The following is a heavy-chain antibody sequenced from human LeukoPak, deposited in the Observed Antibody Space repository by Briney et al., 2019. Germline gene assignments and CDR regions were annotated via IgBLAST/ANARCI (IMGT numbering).Heavy chain of an antibody. V-gene: IGHV3-64*01. Sequence: PGGSLRLSCAASGFTFISYAMHSVRQAPGKGLEYVSAISSNGGSTYYANSVKGRFTISRDNSKNTLYLQMGSLRAEDMAVYYCARDLNSSRWGQGTLVTVSS. CDR3: ARDLNSSR. J-gene: IGHJ4*02. CDR2: ISSNGGST. D-gene: IGHD2/OR15-2a*01. CDR1: GFTFISYA.